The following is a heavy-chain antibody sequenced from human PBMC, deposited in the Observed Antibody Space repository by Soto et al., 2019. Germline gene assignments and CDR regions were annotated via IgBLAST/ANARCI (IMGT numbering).Heavy chain of an antibody. CDR3: ARRQIQGPIDY. CDR1: GYSISSSNW. J-gene: IGHJ4*02. V-gene: IGHV4-28*01. Sequence: QVQLQESGPGLVKPSDTLSLTCAVSGYSISSSNWWGWIRQPPGKGLEWIGYIYYSGTTYYNPSLKSRVPMSVETSKNQFSLKLNSVKAVDTAVYYCARRQIQGPIDYWGQGTLVTVSS. CDR2: IYYSGTT.